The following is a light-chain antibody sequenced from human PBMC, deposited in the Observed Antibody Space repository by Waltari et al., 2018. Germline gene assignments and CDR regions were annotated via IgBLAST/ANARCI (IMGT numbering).Light chain of an antibody. Sequence: QSALTQPASVSGSPGQSITIPCTGTSRDVGGYDYVSWYQQPSGNAPKLIIFNVKNRPSGVSTRFSGSKSVNTASLTISGLQAEDEAHYYCNSYTSSASRVFGGGTKLTVL. CDR2: NVK. CDR3: NSYTSSASRV. V-gene: IGLV2-14*03. CDR1: SRDVGGYDY. J-gene: IGLJ3*02.